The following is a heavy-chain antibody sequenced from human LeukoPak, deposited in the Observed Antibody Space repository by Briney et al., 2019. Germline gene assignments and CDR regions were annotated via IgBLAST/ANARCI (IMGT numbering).Heavy chain of an antibody. CDR2: IYHSGST. CDR1: GYSISSGYY. D-gene: IGHD3-3*01. Sequence: SSETLSLTCAVSGYSISSGYYWGWIRQHPGKGLEWIGSIYHSGSTYYNPSLKSRVTISVDTSKNQFSLKLSSVTAADTAVYYCARAMYYDFWSGYPNFDYWGQGTLVTVSS. CDR3: ARAMYYDFWSGYPNFDY. V-gene: IGHV4-38-2*01. J-gene: IGHJ4*02.